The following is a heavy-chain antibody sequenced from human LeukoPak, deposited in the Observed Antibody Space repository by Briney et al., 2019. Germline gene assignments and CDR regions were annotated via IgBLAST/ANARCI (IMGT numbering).Heavy chain of an antibody. CDR2: IYSGGST. J-gene: IGHJ5*02. V-gene: IGHV3-53*01. D-gene: IGHD2-15*01. CDR3: ARTVVAGNWFDP. CDR1: GFTVSSNY. Sequence: PGGSLRLSCAASGFTVSSNYMSWVRQAPGKGLEWVSVIYSGGSTYYADSVKGQFTISRDNSKNTLYLQMNSLRAEDTAVYYCARTVVAGNWFDPWGQGTLVTVSS.